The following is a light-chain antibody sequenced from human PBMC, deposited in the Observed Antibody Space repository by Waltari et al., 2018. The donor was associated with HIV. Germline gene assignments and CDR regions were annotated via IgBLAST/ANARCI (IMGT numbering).Light chain of an antibody. J-gene: IGLJ3*02. CDR2: DVN. V-gene: IGLV2-23*02. Sequence: QSALPQPASVSGSPGQSITISCTGTNSYIGNYNLVSWYQQFPGKAPKLLIYDVNKRPSGVSNRFSGSKSGNTASLTISGLQAEDEADYYCCSYAGTLVFGGGTRLTVL. CDR1: NSYIGNYNL. CDR3: CSYAGTLV.